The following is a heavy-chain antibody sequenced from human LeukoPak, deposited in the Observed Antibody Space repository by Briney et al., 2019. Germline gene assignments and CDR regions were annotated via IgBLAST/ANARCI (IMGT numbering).Heavy chain of an antibody. CDR1: GGSISSYY. J-gene: IGHJ4*02. CDR2: IYYSGST. V-gene: IGHV4-59*01. D-gene: IGHD6-6*01. CDR3: ARSRGIAARLAA. Sequence: SETLSLTCTVSGGSISSYYWSWIRQPPGKGLEWIGYIYYSGSTNYNPSLKSRVTISVDTSKNQFSLKLSSVTAADTAVYYCARSRGIAARLAAGGQGTLVTVSS.